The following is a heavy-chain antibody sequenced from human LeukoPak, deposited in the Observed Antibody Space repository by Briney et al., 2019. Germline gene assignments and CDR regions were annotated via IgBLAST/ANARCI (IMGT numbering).Heavy chain of an antibody. D-gene: IGHD3-22*01. V-gene: IGHV4-31*03. CDR3: ARGRAVYYDSSGYYYGNWFDP. CDR2: IYYSGST. Sequence: SETLSLTCTVSGGSISSGGYYWSWIRQHPGKGLEWIGYIYYSGSTYYNPSLKSRVTISVDTSKNQFSLKLSSVTAADTAVYYCARGRAVYYDSSGYYYGNWFDPWGQGTLVTVSS. CDR1: GGSISSGGYY. J-gene: IGHJ5*02.